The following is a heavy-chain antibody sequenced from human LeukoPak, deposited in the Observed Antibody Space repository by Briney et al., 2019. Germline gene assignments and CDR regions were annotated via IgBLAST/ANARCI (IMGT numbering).Heavy chain of an antibody. J-gene: IGHJ6*03. CDR3: AANGYYSIDV. CDR1: GGSISSTNW. V-gene: IGHV4-4*02. D-gene: IGHD2-8*01. Sequence: SETLSLTCAVSGGSISSTNWWSWVRQPPGKGLEWIGEIFHSGGTNYNPSLKSRISLSVDKSQNQFSLKLNSLTAADTAVYYCAANGYYSIDVWGKGTTATVSS. CDR2: IFHSGGT.